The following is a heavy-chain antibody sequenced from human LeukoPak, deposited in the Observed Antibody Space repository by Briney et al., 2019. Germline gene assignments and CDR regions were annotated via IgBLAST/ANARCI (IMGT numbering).Heavy chain of an antibody. J-gene: IGHJ4*02. V-gene: IGHV1-2*02. CDR1: GYTFTGYY. Sequence: ASVTVSCRASGYTFTGYYMHWVRQAPGQGLEWMGGINPNSGGTNYAQKFQGRVTMTRATSISTAYMELSRLRSDDTAVYYCARDGGVNSGPRGSIDYWGQGTLVTVSS. CDR2: INPNSGGT. CDR3: ARDGGVNSGPRGSIDY. D-gene: IGHD2-8*02.